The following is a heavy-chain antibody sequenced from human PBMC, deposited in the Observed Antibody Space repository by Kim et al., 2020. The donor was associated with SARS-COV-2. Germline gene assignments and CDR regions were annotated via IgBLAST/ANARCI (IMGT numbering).Heavy chain of an antibody. CDR3: ARDVRYYDFWSGYLRFPNTAGLDYYGMDV. J-gene: IGHJ6*02. CDR2: ISYDGSNK. V-gene: IGHV3-30-3*01. Sequence: GGSLRLSCAASGFTFSSYAMHWVRQAPGKGLEWVAVISYDGSNKYYADSVKGRFTISRDNSKNTLYLQMNSLRAEDTAVYYCARDVRYYDFWSGYLRFPNTAGLDYYGMDVWGQGTTVTVSS. D-gene: IGHD3-3*01. CDR1: GFTFSSYA.